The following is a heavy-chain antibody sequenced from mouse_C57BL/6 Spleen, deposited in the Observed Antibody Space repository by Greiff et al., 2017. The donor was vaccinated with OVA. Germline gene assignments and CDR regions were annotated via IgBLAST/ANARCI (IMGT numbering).Heavy chain of an antibody. CDR2: FTMYSDAT. CDR1: YFAFMASA. D-gene: IGHD2-1*01. CDR3: ARGNGNYAYAMDY. V-gene: IGHV1-49*01. Sequence: KQSGAELVRPGSSVKLSCKDSYFAFMASAMHWVKQRPGHGLAWIGSFTMYSDATEYSENFKGKATLTANTSSSTAYMELSSLTSEDSAVYYCARGNGNYAYAMDYWGQGTSVTVSS. J-gene: IGHJ4*01.